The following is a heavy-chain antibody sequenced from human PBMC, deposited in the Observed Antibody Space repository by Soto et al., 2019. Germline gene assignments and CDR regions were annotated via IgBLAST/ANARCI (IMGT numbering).Heavy chain of an antibody. CDR2: INSDGGTT. J-gene: IGHJ5*02. CDR1: RFMFSSYW. CDR3: ARGRSNQYESSPPPKFDP. Sequence: GGSLRLSCAASRFMFSSYWMHWVRQAPGKGLVWVSRINSDGGTTTYADSVKGRFTISRDNAKNTLYLQMNSLRAEDTAVYYCARGRSNQYESSPPPKFDPWGRGTLVTVPQ. D-gene: IGHD2-8*01. V-gene: IGHV3-74*01.